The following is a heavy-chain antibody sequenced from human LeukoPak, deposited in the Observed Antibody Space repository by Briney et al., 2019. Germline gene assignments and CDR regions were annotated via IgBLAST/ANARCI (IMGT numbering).Heavy chain of an antibody. CDR2: IYHSGST. CDR1: GGSISSSNW. CDR3: ARLGYYDISNDAFDI. J-gene: IGHJ3*02. V-gene: IGHV4-4*02. Sequence: PSETLSLTCAVSGGSISSSNWWSWVRQPPGKGLEWIGEIYHSGSTNYNPSLKSRVTISVDTSKNQFSLKLSSVTAADTAVYYCARLGYYDISNDAFDIWGQGTMVTVSS. D-gene: IGHD3-22*01.